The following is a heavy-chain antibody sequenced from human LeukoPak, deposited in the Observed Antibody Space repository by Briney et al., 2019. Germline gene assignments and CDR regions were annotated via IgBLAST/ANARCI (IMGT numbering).Heavy chain of an antibody. V-gene: IGHV1-8*03. J-gene: IGHJ4*02. D-gene: IGHD1-26*01. CDR2: MNPNSGNT. Sequence: ASVKVSCKASGYIFTSYDINWVRQATGQGLEWMGWMNPNSGNTGYAQKFQGRVTITRNTSISAAYMELSSLRSDDTAVYYCARGDLVGADDTNFDYWGQGTLVTVSS. CDR1: GYIFTSYD. CDR3: ARGDLVGADDTNFDY.